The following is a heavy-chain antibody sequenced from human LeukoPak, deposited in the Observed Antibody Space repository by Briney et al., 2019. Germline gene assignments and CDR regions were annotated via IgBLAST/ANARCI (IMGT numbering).Heavy chain of an antibody. CDR2: ISSNGNDK. CDR1: GVTFSNYG. V-gene: IGHV3-30*03. CDR3: ARDREAWDY. J-gene: IGHJ4*02. D-gene: IGHD1-26*01. Sequence: GGSLRLSCAASGVTFSNYGMHWVRQAPGKGLEWVALISSNGNDKLYGDSVKGRFTISRDDSKSTLYLQMNSLRAEDTAVYYCARDREAWDYWGQGTLVTVSS.